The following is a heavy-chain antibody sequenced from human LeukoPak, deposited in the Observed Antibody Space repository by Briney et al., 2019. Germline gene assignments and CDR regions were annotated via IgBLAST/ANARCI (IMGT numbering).Heavy chain of an antibody. CDR3: ANSIDFDYGDYYFDY. Sequence: SETLSLTCTVSGGSISSGNYYWSWIRQPAGKGLEWIGRIYTSGSTNYNPSLKSRVTISLDTSKNQFSLKLSSVTAADTAVYYCANSIDFDYGDYYFDYWGQGALVTISS. CDR1: GGSISSGNYY. V-gene: IGHV4-61*02. CDR2: IYTSGST. D-gene: IGHD4-17*01. J-gene: IGHJ4*02.